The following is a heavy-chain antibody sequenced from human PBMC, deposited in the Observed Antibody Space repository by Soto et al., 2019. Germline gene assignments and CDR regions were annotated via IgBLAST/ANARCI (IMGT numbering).Heavy chain of an antibody. J-gene: IGHJ3*02. V-gene: IGHV2-5*02. CDR2: IYWDDDK. D-gene: IGHD6-13*01. CDR3: AHGLAAEDAFDI. Sequence: GLDLEWLALIYWDDDKRYSPSLKSRLTITKDTSKNQVVLTMTNMDPVDTATYYCAHGLAAEDAFDIWGQGTMVTVSS.